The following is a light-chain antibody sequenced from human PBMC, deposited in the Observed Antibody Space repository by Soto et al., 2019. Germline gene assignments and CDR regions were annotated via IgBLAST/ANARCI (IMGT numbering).Light chain of an antibody. CDR1: ETVDNNF. J-gene: IGKJ5*01. CDR2: AVA. Sequence: PGERATLSCKTSETVDNNFLGWYQKKPAQAPRLLIYAVASRAAGVPDRFSGSGSGTDFTLTISSLEPEDFAVYYCQHSSNWPPITFGQGTRLEI. V-gene: IGKV3D-20*02. CDR3: QHSSNWPPIT.